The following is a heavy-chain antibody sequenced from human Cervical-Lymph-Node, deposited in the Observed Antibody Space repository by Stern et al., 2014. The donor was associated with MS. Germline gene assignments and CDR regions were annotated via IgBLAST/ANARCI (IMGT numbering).Heavy chain of an antibody. CDR1: GYTFTGYY. CDR3: ARGDDVTRITLVRGVTNWFDP. CDR2: INPNSGAT. Sequence: QMQLVQSGPEVKKPGASVKVSCKASGYTFTGYYIHWVRQARGHGLEWMGRINPNSGATKFAQKFQGRATMTRDTSISTAYMELHSLRSDDTAIYYCARGDDVTRITLVRGVTNWFDPWGQGTLVTVSS. V-gene: IGHV1-2*06. D-gene: IGHD3-10*01. J-gene: IGHJ5*02.